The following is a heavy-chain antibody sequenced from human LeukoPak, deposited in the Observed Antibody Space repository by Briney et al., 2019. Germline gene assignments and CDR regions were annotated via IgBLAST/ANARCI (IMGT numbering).Heavy chain of an antibody. Sequence: GGSLRLSCAASGFTFSSYSMNWVRQAPGKGLEWVAVIWYDGSNKYYADSVKGRFTISRDNSKNTLYLQMNSLRAEDTAVYYCAKSTLNYYDSSGHDAFDIWGQGTMVTVSS. D-gene: IGHD3-22*01. CDR2: IWYDGSNK. V-gene: IGHV3-33*06. J-gene: IGHJ3*02. CDR1: GFTFSSYS. CDR3: AKSTLNYYDSSGHDAFDI.